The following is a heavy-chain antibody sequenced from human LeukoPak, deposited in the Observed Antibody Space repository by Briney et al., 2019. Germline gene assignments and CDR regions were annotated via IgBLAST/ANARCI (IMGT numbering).Heavy chain of an antibody. J-gene: IGHJ3*02. Sequence: ASVKVSCKASGYTFTSYAMNWVRQAPGQGLEWMGWINTNTGNPTYAQGFTGRFVFSLDTSVSTAYLQISSLKAEDTAVYYCATNRLEMATLDAFDIWGQGTMVTVSS. CDR3: ATNRLEMATLDAFDI. CDR2: INTNTGNP. V-gene: IGHV7-4-1*02. CDR1: GYTFTSYA. D-gene: IGHD5-24*01.